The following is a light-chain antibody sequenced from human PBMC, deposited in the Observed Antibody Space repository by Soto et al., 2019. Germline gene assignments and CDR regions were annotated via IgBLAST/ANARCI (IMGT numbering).Light chain of an antibody. CDR3: QHYDSSPLT. CDR1: QSVSSSF. J-gene: IGKJ4*01. V-gene: IGKV3-20*01. CDR2: GAS. Sequence: EIVLTQSPGTLSLSPGERATLSCRASQSVSSSFLAWYQQKPGQAPRLLIYGASSRATGIPDRFSGSGSGTDFPLTISRLEPEDVAVYCCQHYDSSPLTFGGGTKVEIK.